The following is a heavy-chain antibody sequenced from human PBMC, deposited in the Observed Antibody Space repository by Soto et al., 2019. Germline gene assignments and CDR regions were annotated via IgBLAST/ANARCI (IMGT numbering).Heavy chain of an antibody. J-gene: IGHJ4*01. Sequence: VASVKVSCKTSGYRFTNYGMHWVRQAPGQGLEWMGWINAGTGHTAFSQKLQGRVTINRDTSASTAYMELNNLKYEDTAVYYCARDAKVFGVITNPYDFWG. CDR3: ARDAKVFGVITNPYDF. V-gene: IGHV1-3*01. CDR2: INAGTGHT. CDR1: GYRFTNYG. D-gene: IGHD3-3*01.